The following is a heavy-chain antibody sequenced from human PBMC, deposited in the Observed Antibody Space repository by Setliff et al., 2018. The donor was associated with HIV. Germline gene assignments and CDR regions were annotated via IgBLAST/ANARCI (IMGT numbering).Heavy chain of an antibody. J-gene: IGHJ5*02. CDR2: ISPNIGAT. CDR1: GYTFSDYY. Sequence: GASVKVSCKASGYTFSDYYIHWVRQAPGQGLEWMGWISPNIGATNFAQKFLGRVTMTRDTSISTAYLELSSLTSDDTAVYYCARVLAGLNWFDPWGQGTLVTVSS. CDR3: ARVLAGLNWFDP. D-gene: IGHD2-15*01. V-gene: IGHV1-2*02.